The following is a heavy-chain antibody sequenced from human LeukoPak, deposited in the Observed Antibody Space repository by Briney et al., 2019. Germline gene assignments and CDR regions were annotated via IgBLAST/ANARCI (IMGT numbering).Heavy chain of an antibody. CDR3: ARELHYDILTAYYYYYGMDV. V-gene: IGHV1-18*01. CDR1: GYTFTSYG. CDR2: ISAYNGNT. J-gene: IGHJ6*02. Sequence: ASVKVSCKASGYTFTSYGISWVRQAPGQGLEWMGWISAYNGNTNYAQKLQGRVTMTTDTSTSTAYMELRSLRSDDTAVYYCARELHYDILTAYYYYYGMDVWGQGTTVTVS. D-gene: IGHD3-9*01.